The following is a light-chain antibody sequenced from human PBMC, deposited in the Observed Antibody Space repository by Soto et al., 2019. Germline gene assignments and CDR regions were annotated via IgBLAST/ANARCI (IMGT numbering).Light chain of an antibody. V-gene: IGKV1-17*01. CDR1: QDIRND. Sequence: DIQMTQSPSSLSASVGDRVTITCRASQDIRNDLGWYQQKPGKAPKRLIFSASTLDSGVPSRFSGGGFGTEFTLTVSGLQPEDFATYYCLHHYNYPLTLGGGTKVEIK. CDR3: LHHYNYPLT. CDR2: SAS. J-gene: IGKJ4*01.